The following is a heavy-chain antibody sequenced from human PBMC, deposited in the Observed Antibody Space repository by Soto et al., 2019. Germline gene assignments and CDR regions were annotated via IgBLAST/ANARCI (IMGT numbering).Heavy chain of an antibody. CDR3: ARVYSSSWFAFDY. D-gene: IGHD6-13*01. J-gene: IGHJ4*02. Sequence: ESGGGGVQPGRSLRLSCAASVFTFSSYAMHWVRQAPGKGLEWVAVISYDGSNKYYADSVKGRFTISRDNSKNTLYLQMNSLRAEDTAVYYCARVYSSSWFAFDYWGQGTLVTVSS. V-gene: IGHV3-30-3*01. CDR1: VFTFSSYA. CDR2: ISYDGSNK.